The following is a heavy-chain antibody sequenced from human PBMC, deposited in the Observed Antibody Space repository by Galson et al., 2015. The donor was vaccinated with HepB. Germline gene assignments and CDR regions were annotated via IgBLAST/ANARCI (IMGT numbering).Heavy chain of an antibody. CDR1: GGSINRSPYY. J-gene: IGHJ3*02. D-gene: IGHD5-24*01. CDR3: ARDYKRQRKPDAFVI. Sequence: ETLSLTCTVSGGSINRSPYYWGWIRQPPGRGLEWIGTIYYSGITYYNPSLKSRVTISVDTSKNHFSLNLNSVTAADTAVYYCARDYKRQRKPDAFVIWGQGTMVTVSS. CDR2: IYYSGIT. V-gene: IGHV4-39*02.